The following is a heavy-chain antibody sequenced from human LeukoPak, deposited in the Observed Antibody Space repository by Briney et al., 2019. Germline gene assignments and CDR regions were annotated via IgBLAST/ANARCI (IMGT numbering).Heavy chain of an antibody. Sequence: GGSLRLSCAASGFTFSSYSMNWVRQAPGKGLEWVSSISSSSSYIYYADSVKGRFTISRDNAKNSLYLQMNSLRAEDTAVYYCARDRYCSSTSCTFAAFDIWGQGTMVTVSS. CDR1: GFTFSSYS. J-gene: IGHJ3*02. CDR3: ARDRYCSSTSCTFAAFDI. V-gene: IGHV3-21*01. D-gene: IGHD2-2*01. CDR2: ISSSSSYI.